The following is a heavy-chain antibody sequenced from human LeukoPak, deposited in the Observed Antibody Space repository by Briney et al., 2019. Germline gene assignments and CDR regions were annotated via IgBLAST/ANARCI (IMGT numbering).Heavy chain of an antibody. V-gene: IGHV4-59*12. J-gene: IGHJ4*02. CDR1: SGSISSYY. CDR3: ASPSIAAAGSPGNYFDY. D-gene: IGHD6-13*01. Sequence: SETLSLTCTVSSGSISSYYWSWIRQPPGKGLEWIGYIYYSGSTNYNPSLKSRVTISVDTSKNQFSLKLSSVTAADTAVYYCASPSIAAAGSPGNYFDYWGQGTLVTVSS. CDR2: IYYSGST.